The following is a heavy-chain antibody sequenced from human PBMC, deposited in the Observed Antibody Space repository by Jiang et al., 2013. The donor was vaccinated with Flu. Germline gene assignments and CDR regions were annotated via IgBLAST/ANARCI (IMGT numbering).Heavy chain of an antibody. Sequence: SSAMQWVRQARGQRLEWIGWIVVGSGNTNYAQKFQERVTITRDMSTSTAYMELSSLRSEDTAVYYCAAAADSSGWYYYYGMDVWGKGTTVTVSS. CDR1: SSA. J-gene: IGHJ6*04. CDR2: IVVGSGNT. D-gene: IGHD6-19*01. V-gene: IGHV1-58*02. CDR3: AAAADSSGWYYYYGMDV.